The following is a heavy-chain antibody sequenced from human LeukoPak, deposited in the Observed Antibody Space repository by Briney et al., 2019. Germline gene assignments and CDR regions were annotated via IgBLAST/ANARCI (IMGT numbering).Heavy chain of an antibody. V-gene: IGHV3-7*01. CDR3: ANGGTYSSGP. J-gene: IGHJ5*02. D-gene: IGHD3-22*01. Sequence: PGGSLRLSCAASGFTFSNSWMSWVRQAPGKGLEWVATIKLDGSAQYYVDSVKGRFTISRDNAKNSLFLQINSLRAEDTAVYYCANGGTYSSGPWGQGTLVTVSS. CDR2: IKLDGSAQ. CDR1: GFTFSNSW.